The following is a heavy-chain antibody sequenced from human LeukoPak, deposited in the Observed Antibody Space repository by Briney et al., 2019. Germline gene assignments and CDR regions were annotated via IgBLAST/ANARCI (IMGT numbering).Heavy chain of an antibody. CDR3: ARWAQQLYYFDY. V-gene: IGHV4-31*03. CDR2: IYYSGSI. Sequence: SETLSLTCTVSGGSISSGGYYWSWIRQHPGKGLEWIGYIYYSGSIYYNPSLKSRVTISVDTSKNQFSLKLSSVTAADTAVYYCARWAQQLYYFDYWGQGTLVTVSS. CDR1: GGSISSGGYY. D-gene: IGHD6-13*01. J-gene: IGHJ4*02.